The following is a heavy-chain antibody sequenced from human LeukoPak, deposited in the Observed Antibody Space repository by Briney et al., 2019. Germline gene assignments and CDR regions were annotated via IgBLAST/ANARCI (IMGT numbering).Heavy chain of an antibody. V-gene: IGHV1-18*01. CDR2: ISAYNDNT. CDR1: GYTFTSYG. J-gene: IGHJ4*02. D-gene: IGHD5-24*01. CDR3: ARDWRDGYNYYFDY. Sequence: ASVKVSCKASGYTFTSYGISWVRQAPGQGLEWMGWISAYNDNTNYAQKLQGRVTMTTDTSTSTAYMELRSLRSDDTAVYYCARDWRDGYNYYFDYWGQGTLVTVSS.